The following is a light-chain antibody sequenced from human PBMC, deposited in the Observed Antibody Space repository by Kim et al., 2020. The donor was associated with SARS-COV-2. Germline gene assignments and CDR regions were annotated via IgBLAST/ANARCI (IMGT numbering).Light chain of an antibody. CDR1: RSVGYLY. CDR3: QQYVTSPRT. CDR2: HAS. J-gene: IGKJ1*01. V-gene: IGKV3-20*01. Sequence: EIVLTQSPGTLSLSPGERATLSCRTSRSVGYLYLAWYQQKPGQAPRLLIYHASSRATGVPDRFTGSGSGTDFTLTISRLEPEDFAVYYCQQYVTSPRTFGLGTKVDIK.